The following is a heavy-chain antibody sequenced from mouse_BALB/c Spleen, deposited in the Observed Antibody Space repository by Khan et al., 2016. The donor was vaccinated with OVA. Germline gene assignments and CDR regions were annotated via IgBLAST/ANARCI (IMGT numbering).Heavy chain of an antibody. J-gene: IGHJ2*01. CDR1: GYSITSGYG. CDR3: ARTARIKY. Sequence: EVQLQESGPGLVKPSQSLSLTCTATGYSITSGYGWNWLRQFPGNKLEWMGYISYSGSTNYNPSLKSRISITRDTSKNQFFLQLNSVTTEDTATYYCARTARIKYWGQGTTLTVSS. CDR2: ISYSGST. D-gene: IGHD1-2*01. V-gene: IGHV3-2*02.